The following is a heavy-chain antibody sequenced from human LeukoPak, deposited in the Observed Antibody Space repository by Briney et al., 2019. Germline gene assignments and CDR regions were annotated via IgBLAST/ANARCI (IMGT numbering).Heavy chain of an antibody. CDR1: GFTFTTYW. D-gene: IGHD3-22*01. V-gene: IGHV3-7*01. CDR2: MKPDGSEI. Sequence: GGSLRLSCAASGFTFTTYWMSWVRQAPGKGLEWVANMKPDGSEIFYVDSVKGRFTISRDNAKNSLYLQMNSLRAEDTAVYYCARHVVAVGFDYWGQGTLVTVSS. CDR3: ARHVVAVGFDY. J-gene: IGHJ4*02.